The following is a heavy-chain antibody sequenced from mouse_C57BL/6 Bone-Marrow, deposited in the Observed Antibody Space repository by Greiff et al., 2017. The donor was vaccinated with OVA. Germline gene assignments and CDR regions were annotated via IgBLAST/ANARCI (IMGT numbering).Heavy chain of an antibody. Sequence: QVQLQQPGADLVKPGASVKVSCKASGYTFTSYWMHWVKQRPGQGLEWIGRIHPSDSDTNYNQQFKGKAKLTVAKSSSTAYMQLSSLTSDDSAVYDCAIPLLSLICPSYYARDYWGQGTSVTVSS. CDR3: AIPLLSLICPSYYARDY. CDR2: IHPSDSDT. J-gene: IGHJ4*01. D-gene: IGHD2-1*01. CDR1: GYTFTSYW. V-gene: IGHV1-74*01.